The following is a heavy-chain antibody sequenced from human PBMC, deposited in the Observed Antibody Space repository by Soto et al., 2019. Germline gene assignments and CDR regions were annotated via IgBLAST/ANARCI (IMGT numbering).Heavy chain of an antibody. V-gene: IGHV3-23*01. Sequence: PGGSLRLSCAASGFTFSSYAMSWVRQAPGKGLEWVSAISGSGGSTYYADSVKGRFTISRDNPKNTLYLQMNSLRAEDTAVYYCANLAVAGPPPADFDYWGQGTLVTVSS. CDR2: ISGSGGST. CDR3: ANLAVAGPPPADFDY. J-gene: IGHJ4*02. D-gene: IGHD6-19*01. CDR1: GFTFSSYA.